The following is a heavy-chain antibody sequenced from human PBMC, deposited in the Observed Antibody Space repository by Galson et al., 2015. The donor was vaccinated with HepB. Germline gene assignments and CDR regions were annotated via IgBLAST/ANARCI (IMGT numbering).Heavy chain of an antibody. Sequence: ETLSLTCAVYGGSFSGYYWSWIRQPPGKGLEWIGEINHSGSTNYNPSLKSRVTISVDTSKNQFSLKLSSVTAADTAVYYCARVWIAAAFDYWGQGTLVTVSS. CDR1: GGSFSGYY. CDR2: INHSGST. CDR3: ARVWIAAAFDY. V-gene: IGHV4-34*01. D-gene: IGHD6-13*01. J-gene: IGHJ4*02.